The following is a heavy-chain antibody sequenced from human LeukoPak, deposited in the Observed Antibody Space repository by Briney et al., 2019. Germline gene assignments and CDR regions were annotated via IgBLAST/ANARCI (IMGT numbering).Heavy chain of an antibody. J-gene: IGHJ4*02. CDR1: GFIFSSHG. CDR3: VRWGPNRGADY. Sequence: GESLKISCAASGFIFSSHGMHWVRQAPGKGPEWVAVIWYDGSTKYYADSVKGRFAISRDNSENMLWLQMNSLRAEDTAVYYCVRWGPNRGADYWGQGTQVIVSS. V-gene: IGHV3-33*01. D-gene: IGHD3-16*01. CDR2: IWYDGSTK.